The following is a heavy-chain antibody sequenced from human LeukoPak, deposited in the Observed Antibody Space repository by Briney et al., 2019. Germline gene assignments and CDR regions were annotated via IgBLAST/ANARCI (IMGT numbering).Heavy chain of an antibody. D-gene: IGHD2-15*01. Sequence: SQTLFLTCAVSGCFISSCGYSWSWIPQPPGKGLEWIGYMYHSGSTYYNPSLKCRVTISVDRSRTPCSLKLSSVTAAETTVYCCAREVHNLDDLRYSVDYWGQRALGSVSS. CDR2: MYHSGST. CDR1: GCFISSCGYS. V-gene: IGHV4-30-2*01. CDR3: AREVHNLDDLRYSVDY. J-gene: IGHJ4*02.